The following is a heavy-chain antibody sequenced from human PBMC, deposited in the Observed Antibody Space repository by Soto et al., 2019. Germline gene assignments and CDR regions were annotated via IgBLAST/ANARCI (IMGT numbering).Heavy chain of an antibody. CDR3: ARGYCRGGSCYSASDY. Sequence: PGGSLRLSCAASGFTFSTYSMNWVRQAPGKGLEWVSYISSTNSPIYYADSVKGRFTISRDNAKNSLYLQMNSLRDEDTAIYYCARGYCRGGSCYSASDYWGQGTLVTVSS. CDR2: ISSTNSPI. D-gene: IGHD2-15*01. CDR1: GFTFSTYS. J-gene: IGHJ4*02. V-gene: IGHV3-48*02.